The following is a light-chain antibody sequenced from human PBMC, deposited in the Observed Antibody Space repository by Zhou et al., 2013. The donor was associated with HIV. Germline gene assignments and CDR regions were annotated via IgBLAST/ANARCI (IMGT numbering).Light chain of an antibody. Sequence: EIVLTQSPATLSLSPGERATLSCRASQSVSSYLAWYQQKPGQAPRLLIYDASNRATGIPARFSGSGSGTDFTLTISRLEPEDFAVYYCQQYGYLITFGQGTRLEIK. J-gene: IGKJ5*01. V-gene: IGKV3-11*01. CDR2: DAS. CDR1: QSVSSY. CDR3: QQYGYLIT.